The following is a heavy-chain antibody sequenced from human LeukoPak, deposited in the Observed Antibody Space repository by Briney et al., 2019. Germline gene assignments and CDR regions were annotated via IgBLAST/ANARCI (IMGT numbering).Heavy chain of an antibody. V-gene: IGHV3-21*01. D-gene: IGHD2-15*01. CDR3: AREDSEAFDI. Sequence: GGSLRLSCAASGFTFSSYSMNWVRQAPGKGLEWVSSISSSSYIYYADSVKGRFTISRDDAKNSLYLQMNSLRAEDTAVYYCAREDSEAFDIWGQGTMVTVSS. CDR2: ISSSSYI. J-gene: IGHJ3*02. CDR1: GFTFSSYS.